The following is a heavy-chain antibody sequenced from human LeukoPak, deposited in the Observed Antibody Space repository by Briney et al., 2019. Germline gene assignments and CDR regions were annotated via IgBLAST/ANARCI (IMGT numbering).Heavy chain of an antibody. CDR3: AREERRLGLGRLAGYHWFDP. CDR1: GGTFSSYA. V-gene: IGHV1-69*13. D-gene: IGHD1-1*01. CDR2: IIPIFGTA. Sequence: SVKVSCKASGGTFSSYAISWVRQAPGRGLEWMGGIIPIFGTANYAQKFQGRVTITADESTSTAYMELSSLRSEDTAVYYCAREERRLGLGRLAGYHWFDPWGQGTLVTVSS. J-gene: IGHJ5*02.